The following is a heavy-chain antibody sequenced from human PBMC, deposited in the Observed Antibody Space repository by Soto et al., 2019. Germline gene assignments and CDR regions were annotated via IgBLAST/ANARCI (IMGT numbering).Heavy chain of an antibody. CDR3: GSAQSPTESDH. V-gene: IGHV1-18*01. J-gene: IGHJ4*02. CDR1: GYTFSNYG. D-gene: IGHD4-4*01. CDR2: INTYNGNT. Sequence: QVQLVQSGAEVKKPGASVKVSCKASGYTFSNYGITWVRQAPGQGLEWRGWINTYNGNTNYAQKVEXXGTLTADTATSTGYMESRSLTSDDTAVYYCGSAQSPTESDHWAQGSRVTLTS.